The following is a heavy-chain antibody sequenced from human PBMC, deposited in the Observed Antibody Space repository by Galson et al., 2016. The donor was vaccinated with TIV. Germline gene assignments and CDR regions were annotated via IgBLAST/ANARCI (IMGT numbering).Heavy chain of an antibody. Sequence: SLRLSCAGSGLIFSSSAVHWVRQAPGKGLEWLAIISYDGSHKNYGDSVRGRFTVSRGNSENTVFLQMNNLRSDDTAVYYCARPASLGYFDWLPPDSWGQGTPVTVSS. CDR1: GLIFSSSA. V-gene: IGHV3-30*04. J-gene: IGHJ4*02. CDR2: ISYDGSHK. CDR3: ARPASLGYFDWLPPDS. D-gene: IGHD3-9*01.